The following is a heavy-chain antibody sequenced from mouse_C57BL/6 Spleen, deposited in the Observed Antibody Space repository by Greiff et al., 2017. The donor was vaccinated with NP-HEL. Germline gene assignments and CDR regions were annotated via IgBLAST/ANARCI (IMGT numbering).Heavy chain of an antibody. V-gene: IGHV2-9-1*01. J-gene: IGHJ4*01. CDR1: GFSLTSYA. Sequence: QVPLKESGPGLVAPSQSLSITCTVSGFSLTSYAISWVRQPPGKGLEWLGVIWSGGGTNYNSALKSRLSISNDNSKSPVFLKMNSLQTDDTARYYGARNGGGYSYAMDYWGPGTSGTVSS. CDR3: ARNGGGYSYAMDY. CDR2: IWSGGGT. D-gene: IGHD2-3*01.